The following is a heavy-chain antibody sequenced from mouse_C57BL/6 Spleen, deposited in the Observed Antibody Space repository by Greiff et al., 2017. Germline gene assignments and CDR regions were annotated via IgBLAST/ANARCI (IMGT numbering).Heavy chain of an antibody. V-gene: IGHV1-64*01. Sequence: QVQLQQPGAELVKPGASVKLSCKASGYTFTSYWMHWVKQRPGQGLEWIGMIHPNSGSTNYNEKFKSKATLTVDTSSSTAYMQLSSLTSEDSAVYYCARGYGNYGYFDVWGTGPTVTVSS. CDR1: GYTFTSYW. CDR2: IHPNSGST. CDR3: ARGYGNYGYFDV. J-gene: IGHJ1*03. D-gene: IGHD2-1*01.